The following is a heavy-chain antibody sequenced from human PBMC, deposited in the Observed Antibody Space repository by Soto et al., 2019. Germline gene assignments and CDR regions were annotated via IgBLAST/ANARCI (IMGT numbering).Heavy chain of an antibody. CDR2: IIPIFGTA. D-gene: IGHD6-13*01. CDR3: ARGRGLGQHLATYYYYYGMDV. V-gene: IGHV1-69*13. J-gene: IGHJ6*02. CDR1: GGTFSSYA. Sequence: WASVKVSCKASGGTFSSYAISWVRQAPGQGLEWMGGIIPIFGTANYAQKFQGRVTITADESTSTAYMELSSLRSEDTAVYYCARGRGLGQHLATYYYYYGMDVWGQGTTVTVSS.